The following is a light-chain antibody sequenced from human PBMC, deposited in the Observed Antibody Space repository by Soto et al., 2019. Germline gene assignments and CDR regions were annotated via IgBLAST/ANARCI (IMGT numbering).Light chain of an antibody. CDR2: EVS. Sequence: QSALTEPPTASGSPGQSVTISCTGTSRDVGAYNYVSWYQHHPGKAPKLMIYEVSERPSGVPDRFSGSKSGNTASLTVSGLQAEDEADYFCSSYAGRNNLLFGGGTKVTVL. J-gene: IGLJ2*01. CDR1: SRDVGAYNY. V-gene: IGLV2-8*01. CDR3: SSYAGRNNLL.